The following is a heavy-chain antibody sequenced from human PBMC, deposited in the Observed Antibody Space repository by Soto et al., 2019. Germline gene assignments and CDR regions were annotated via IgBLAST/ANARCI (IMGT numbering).Heavy chain of an antibody. Sequence: QVQLQESGPGLVKPSETLSLTCTVSGGSISSYYWSWIRQPPGKGLEWIGYIYYSGSTNYNPSLKSRVTISVDTSKNQFSLKLSSVTAADTAVYYCARRAVAGWYFDLWGRGTLVTVSS. CDR2: IYYSGST. J-gene: IGHJ2*01. V-gene: IGHV4-59*01. CDR1: GGSISSYY. CDR3: ARRAVAGWYFDL. D-gene: IGHD2-15*01.